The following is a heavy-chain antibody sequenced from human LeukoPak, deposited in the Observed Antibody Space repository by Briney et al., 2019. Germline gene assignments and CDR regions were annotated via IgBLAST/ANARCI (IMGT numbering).Heavy chain of an antibody. V-gene: IGHV3-21*01. Sequence: GGSLRLSCAASGFTFSSYSMNWVRQAPGKGLEWVSSISSSSSCIYYADSVKGRFTISRDNAKNSLYLQMNSLRAEDTAVYYCARDFHDCSSTSCYTMPYFDYWGQGTLVTVSS. J-gene: IGHJ4*02. CDR3: ARDFHDCSSTSCYTMPYFDY. CDR1: GFTFSSYS. CDR2: ISSSSSCI. D-gene: IGHD2-2*02.